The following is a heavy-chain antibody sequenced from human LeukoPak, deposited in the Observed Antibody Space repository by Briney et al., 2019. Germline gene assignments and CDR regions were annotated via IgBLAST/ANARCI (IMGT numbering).Heavy chain of an antibody. CDR3: AKEGGSYVLWNSNFDY. CDR1: GFTFSSYW. Sequence: GGSLRLSCAASGFTFSSYWMSWVRQAPGKGLEWVANIKQDGSEKYYVDSVKGRFTISRDNAKNSLYLQMNSLRAEDTAVYYCAKEGGSYVLWNSNFDYWGQGTLVTVSS. CDR2: IKQDGSEK. V-gene: IGHV3-7*01. D-gene: IGHD1-26*01. J-gene: IGHJ4*02.